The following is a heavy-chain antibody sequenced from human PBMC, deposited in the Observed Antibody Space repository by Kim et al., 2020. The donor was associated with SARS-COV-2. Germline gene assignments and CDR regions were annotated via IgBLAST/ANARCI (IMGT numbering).Heavy chain of an antibody. J-gene: IGHJ3*02. D-gene: IGHD1-26*01. V-gene: IGHV3-7*01. CDR3: ARDQWADDAFDI. Sequence: YYVDAVKGRFTISRDNAKNSLYLQMNSLRAEDTAVYYCARDQWADDAFDIWGQGTMVTVSS.